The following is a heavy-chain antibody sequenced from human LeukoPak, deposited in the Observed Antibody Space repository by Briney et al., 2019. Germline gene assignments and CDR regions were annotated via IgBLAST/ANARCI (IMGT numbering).Heavy chain of an antibody. CDR1: GYTFTSYY. V-gene: IGHV1-46*01. Sequence: ASVKVSCKASGYTFTSYYMHWVRQAPGQGLEWMGIINPSGGSTSYAQKFQGRVTMTRDMSTSTVYMELSSLRSEDTAVYYCARGRYCTNGVCSSVGAFDIWGQGTMVTVSS. CDR2: INPSGGST. J-gene: IGHJ3*02. D-gene: IGHD2-8*01. CDR3: ARGRYCTNGVCSSVGAFDI.